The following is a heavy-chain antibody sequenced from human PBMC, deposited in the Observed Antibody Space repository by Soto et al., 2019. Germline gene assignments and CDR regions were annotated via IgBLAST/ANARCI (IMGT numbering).Heavy chain of an antibody. CDR1: GFTFSSYW. J-gene: IGHJ6*03. CDR2: IKQDGSEK. D-gene: IGHD4-17*01. V-gene: IGHV3-7*01. Sequence: GGSLRLSCAASGFTFSSYWMSWVRQAPGKGLEWVANIKQDGSEKYYVDSVKGRFTISRDNAKNSLYLQMNSLRAEDTAVYYCAREHPTVTSSGYYYYYYMDVWGKGTTVTVSS. CDR3: AREHPTVTSSGYYYYYYMDV.